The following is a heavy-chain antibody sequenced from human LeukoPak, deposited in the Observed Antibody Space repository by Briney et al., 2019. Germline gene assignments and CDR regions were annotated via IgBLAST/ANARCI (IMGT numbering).Heavy chain of an antibody. CDR1: GGSISSGSYY. J-gene: IGHJ4*02. Sequence: PSETLSLTCTVSGGSISSGSYYWSWIRQPAGKGLEWIGYIYYSGSTNYNPSLKSRVTISVDTSKNQFSLNLRSVTAADTAVYYCARRGYSSGWKAYYFDYWGQGTLVTVSS. D-gene: IGHD6-19*01. V-gene: IGHV4-61*10. CDR2: IYYSGST. CDR3: ARRGYSSGWKAYYFDY.